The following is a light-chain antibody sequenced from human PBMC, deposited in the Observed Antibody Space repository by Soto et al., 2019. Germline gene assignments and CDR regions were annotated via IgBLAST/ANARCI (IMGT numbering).Light chain of an antibody. CDR3: QQDYKTPPWT. CDR2: GMS. Sequence: MGMSMSPATLSVYTGERATLSCRASESVSSNYFAWYQQKPGQAPRLLVCGMSGRATFIPARFSGSGSGTAFTLTISILLPEEDAVRYCQQDYKTPPWTFGQGTKVDIK. V-gene: IGKV3D-7*01. J-gene: IGKJ1*01. CDR1: ESVSSNY.